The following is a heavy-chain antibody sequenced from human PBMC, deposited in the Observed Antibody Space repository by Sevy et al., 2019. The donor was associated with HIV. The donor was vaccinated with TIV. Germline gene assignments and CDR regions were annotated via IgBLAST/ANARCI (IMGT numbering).Heavy chain of an antibody. CDR1: GFTFSSYG. CDR3: ARGWRIAVSGRVGYLDY. V-gene: IGHV3-33*01. Sequence: GGSLRLSCAASGFTFSSYGMHWVRQAPGKGLEWVALIWYDGTNKYYADSVKGRFTISRDNSENTFYLQMNSLRAEETAVYYCARGWRIAVSGRVGYLDYWGQGILVTVSS. CDR2: IWYDGTNK. D-gene: IGHD6-19*01. J-gene: IGHJ4*02.